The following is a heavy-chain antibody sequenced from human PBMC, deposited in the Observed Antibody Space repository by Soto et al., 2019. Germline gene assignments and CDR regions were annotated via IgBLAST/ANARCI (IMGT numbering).Heavy chain of an antibody. V-gene: IGHV3-23*01. Sequence: GRSLRLSCAASGFTFRNYAMTSPRQSPGKGLEWVSSLLRSGSSAYYADSVRGRFTISSDTSANSLYLQMDNLRAEDTAIYYCAKDAISGDGIWLMDSWGQGTVVTAPQ. J-gene: IGHJ5*02. CDR3: AKDAISGDGIWLMDS. D-gene: IGHD4-17*01. CDR2: LLRSGSSA. CDR1: GFTFRNYA.